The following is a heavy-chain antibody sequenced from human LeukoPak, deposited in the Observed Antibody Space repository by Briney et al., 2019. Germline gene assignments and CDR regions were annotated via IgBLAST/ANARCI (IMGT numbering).Heavy chain of an antibody. D-gene: IGHD3-3*01. CDR1: GYTFTGYY. V-gene: IGHV1-2*04. CDR2: IHPNSGGT. CDR3: ARGVLTTYYDFWSGYYRKDAFDI. Sequence: ASVKVSCKASGYTFTGYYMHWVRQAPGQGLEWMGWIHPNSGGTNYAQKFQGWVTMTRDTSISTAYMELTRLRSDDTAMYYCARGVLTTYYDFWSGYYRKDAFDIWGQGTMVTVSS. J-gene: IGHJ3*02.